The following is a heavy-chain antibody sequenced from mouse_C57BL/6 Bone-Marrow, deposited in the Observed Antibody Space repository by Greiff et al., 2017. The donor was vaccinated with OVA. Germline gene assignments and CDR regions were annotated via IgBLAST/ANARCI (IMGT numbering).Heavy chain of an antibody. CDR3: TRGDYYGSSSDY. CDR2: IDPSDSYT. Sequence: QVQLQQPGAEFVKPGASVKLSCKASGYTFTNYYIQWIKQRPGQGLEWIGEIDPSDSYTNYNQKFKGKATLTVDTSSSTAYMQLSSLKSEDSAVYYCTRGDYYGSSSDYWGQGTTLTVSS. CDR1: GYTFTNYY. D-gene: IGHD1-1*01. V-gene: IGHV1-50*01. J-gene: IGHJ2*01.